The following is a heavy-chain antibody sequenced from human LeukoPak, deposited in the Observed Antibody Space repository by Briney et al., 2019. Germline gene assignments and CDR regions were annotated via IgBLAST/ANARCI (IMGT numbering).Heavy chain of an antibody. CDR2: INHSGST. Sequence: SETLSLTCAVYGGSFSGYYWSWIRQPPGKGLEWIGEINHSGSTNYNPSLKSRVTISVDTSKNQFSLKLSSVTAADTAVYYCARADIVVVPAANEGNFDYWGQGTLVTVSS. CDR1: GGSFSGYY. CDR3: ARADIVVVPAANEGNFDY. D-gene: IGHD2-2*01. J-gene: IGHJ4*02. V-gene: IGHV4-34*01.